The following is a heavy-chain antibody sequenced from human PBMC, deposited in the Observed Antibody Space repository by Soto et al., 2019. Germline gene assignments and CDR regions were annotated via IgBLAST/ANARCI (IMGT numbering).Heavy chain of an antibody. J-gene: IGHJ4*02. CDR3: ARTSPVVRYFDWSKILDY. CDR1: GFTFSSYS. Sequence: GGSLRLSCAASGFTFSSYSMNWVRQAPGKGLEWVSSISSSSSYIYYADSVKGRFTISRANAKNSLYLQMNSMRAEDTAVYYCARTSPVVRYFDWSKILDYWGQGTLVTVSS. V-gene: IGHV3-21*01. CDR2: ISSSSSYI. D-gene: IGHD3-9*01.